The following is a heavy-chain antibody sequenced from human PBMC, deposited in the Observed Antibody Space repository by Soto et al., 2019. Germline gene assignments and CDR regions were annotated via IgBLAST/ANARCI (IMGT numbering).Heavy chain of an antibody. D-gene: IGHD3-16*01. V-gene: IGHV3-30-3*01. Sequence: QVQLVESGGGVVQPGRSLRLSCAASGFTLSIYAMHGVRQAPGKGLEWVAVISYDGINKYYADSVKGRFTISRDNSRNTLYLQMNSLRAEDTAVYYCATVGDAVSFEYWGQGSLVTVSS. J-gene: IGHJ4*02. CDR2: ISYDGINK. CDR1: GFTLSIYA. CDR3: ATVGDAVSFEY.